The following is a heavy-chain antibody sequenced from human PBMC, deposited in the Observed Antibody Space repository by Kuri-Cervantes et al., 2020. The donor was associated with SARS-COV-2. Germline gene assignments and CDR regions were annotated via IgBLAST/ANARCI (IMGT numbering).Heavy chain of an antibody. J-gene: IGHJ5*02. CDR3: AREIVRFWRGYLGNWFDP. Sequence: GGSLRLSCAASGFTFSSYGMHWVRQAPGKGLEWVAVIWYDGSNKYYADSVKGRFTISRDNSKNTLYLQMNSLRAEDTAVYYCAREIVRFWRGYLGNWFDPWGQGTLVTVSS. D-gene: IGHD3-3*01. CDR1: GFTFSSYG. V-gene: IGHV3-33*08. CDR2: IWYDGSNK.